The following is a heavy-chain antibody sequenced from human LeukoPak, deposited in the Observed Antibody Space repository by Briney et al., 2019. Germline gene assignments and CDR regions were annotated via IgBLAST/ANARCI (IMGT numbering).Heavy chain of an antibody. V-gene: IGHV1-69*05. J-gene: IGHJ5*02. Sequence: SVKVSCKASGGTFSSYAISWVRQAPGQGLEWMGGIIPIFGTANYAQKLQGRVTMTTDTSTSTAYMELRSLRSDDTAVYYCAREEGYQPLLYLAAWGQGTLVTVSS. CDR2: IIPIFGTA. D-gene: IGHD2-2*02. CDR1: GGTFSSYA. CDR3: AREEGYQPLLYLAA.